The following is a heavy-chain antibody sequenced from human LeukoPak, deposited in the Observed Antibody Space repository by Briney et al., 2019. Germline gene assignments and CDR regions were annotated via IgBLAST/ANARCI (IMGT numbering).Heavy chain of an antibody. D-gene: IGHD3/OR15-3a*01. CDR2: IYYSGST. CDR3: ARSKTRLASGTGKGISRFDY. Sequence: SETLSLTCTVSGGSLSSSSYYWGWIRQPPGKGLEWIGYIYYSGSTNYNPSLKSRVTISVDTSKNQFSLKLSSVTAADTAVYYCARSKTRLASGTGKGISRFDYWGQGTLVTVSS. J-gene: IGHJ4*02. V-gene: IGHV4-61*01. CDR1: GGSLSSSSYY.